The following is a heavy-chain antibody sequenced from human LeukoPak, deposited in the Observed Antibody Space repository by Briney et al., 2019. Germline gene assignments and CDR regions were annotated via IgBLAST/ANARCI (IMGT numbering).Heavy chain of an antibody. V-gene: IGHV4-39*07. J-gene: IGHJ4*02. CDR1: GGSISSSSYY. CDR2: IYHSGST. CDR3: ARGVDGYYYDSSGYYLDY. D-gene: IGHD3-22*01. Sequence: TSETLSLTCTVSGGSISSSSYYWGWIRQPPGKGLEWIGSIYHSGSTYYNPSLKSRVTISVDTSKNQFSLKLSSVTAADTAVYYCARGVDGYYYDSSGYYLDYWGQGTLVTVSS.